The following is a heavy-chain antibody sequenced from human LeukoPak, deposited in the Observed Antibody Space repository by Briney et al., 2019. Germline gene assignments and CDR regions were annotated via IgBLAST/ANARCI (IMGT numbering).Heavy chain of an antibody. CDR1: GDSITRSSYF. D-gene: IGHD6-13*01. J-gene: IGHJ4*02. CDR3: ARGIAAAGLPYFDY. CDR2: IYYSGTT. Sequence: PSETLSLTCAVSGDSITRSSYFWGWIRQTPGKGLEWIGHIYYSGTTFYNPSLKSRVTISVDMSKNQFSLNLSSVTAADTAVYYCARGIAAAGLPYFDYWGQGTLVTVSS. V-gene: IGHV4-39*07.